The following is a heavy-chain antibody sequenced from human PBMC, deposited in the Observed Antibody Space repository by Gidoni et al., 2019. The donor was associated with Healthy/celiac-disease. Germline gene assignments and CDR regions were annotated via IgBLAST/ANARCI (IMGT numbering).Heavy chain of an antibody. J-gene: IGHJ6*02. Sequence: QVQLVQSGAEVKKPGASVKVSCKASGYTFTGYYMHWVRQAPGQGLEWMGRINPNSGGTNYAQKFQGRVTMTRDTSISTVYMELSRLRSDDTAVYYCARALIVGATTVPDYYYYGMDVWGQGTTVTVSS. V-gene: IGHV1-2*06. CDR1: GYTFTGYY. CDR3: ARALIVGATTVPDYYYYGMDV. D-gene: IGHD1-26*01. CDR2: INPNSGGT.